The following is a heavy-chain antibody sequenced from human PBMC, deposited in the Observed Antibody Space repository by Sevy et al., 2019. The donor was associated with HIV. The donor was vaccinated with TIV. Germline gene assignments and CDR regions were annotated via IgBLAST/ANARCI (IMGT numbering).Heavy chain of an antibody. V-gene: IGHV3-15*01. CDR3: ATVLGAGAAGAFEI. CDR1: GFSFKNVW. J-gene: IGHJ3*02. D-gene: IGHD1-26*01. Sequence: GGSLRLSCAGSGFSFKNVWMTWVRQTPGKGLEWVGHAKRKSDGGSIDYGSPVNGRFTISRDDSKEMLYLQMGSLKTEDTGVYYCATVLGAGAAGAFEIWGQGTMVTVSS. CDR2: AKRKSDGGSI.